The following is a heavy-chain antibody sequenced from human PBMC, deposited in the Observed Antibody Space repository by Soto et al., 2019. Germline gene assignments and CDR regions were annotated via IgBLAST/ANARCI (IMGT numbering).Heavy chain of an antibody. V-gene: IGHV3-30*18. CDR2: ISYDGSNK. CDR1: GFTFSSYG. D-gene: IGHD4-4*01. J-gene: IGHJ6*02. CDR3: AKDWGYSNDGMDV. Sequence: PGGSLRLSCAASGFTFSSYGMHWVRQAPGKGLEWVAVISYDGSNKYYADSVKGRFTISRDNSKNTLYLQMNSLRAEDTAVYYCAKDWGYSNDGMDVWGQGTTVTVSS.